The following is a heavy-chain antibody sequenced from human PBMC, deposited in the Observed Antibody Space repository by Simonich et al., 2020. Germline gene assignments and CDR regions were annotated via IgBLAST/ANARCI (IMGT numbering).Heavy chain of an antibody. V-gene: IGHV3-48*03. CDR2: ISSSDSTI. D-gene: IGHD6-6*01. CDR1: GLTFSSYE. J-gene: IGHJ6*02. CDR3: ARDFRLQLVEIGTYYYYGMDV. Sequence: EVQLVESGGGLVQPGGSLRLSCAASGLTFSSYEMNLVRQSPGKGLEWVSYISSSDSTIYYADSVKVRCTSSRDNAKNSLYLQMNSLRAEDTAVYYWARDFRLQLVEIGTYYYYGMDVWGQGTTVTVSS.